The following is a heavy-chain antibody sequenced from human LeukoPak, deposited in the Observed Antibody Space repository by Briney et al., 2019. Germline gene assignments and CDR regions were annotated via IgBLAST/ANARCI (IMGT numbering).Heavy chain of an antibody. CDR2: IKQDGREK. D-gene: IGHD3-16*01. J-gene: IGHJ4*02. Sequence: GGSLRLSCAASRFTFSSYWMSWVRQAPAKGLEWVANIKQDGREKYNVNSVKGRFTISKDNPKKSLYLQINSLRPQDTALYYCARGGRSWTQRYYFDYWGQGTLVTVSS. CDR1: RFTFSSYW. CDR3: ARGGRSWTQRYYFDY. V-gene: IGHV3-7*01.